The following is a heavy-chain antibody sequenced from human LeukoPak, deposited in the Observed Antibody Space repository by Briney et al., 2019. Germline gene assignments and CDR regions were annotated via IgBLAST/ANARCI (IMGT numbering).Heavy chain of an antibody. CDR2: IYYSGST. D-gene: IGHD4-17*01. J-gene: IGHJ4*02. V-gene: IGHV4-31*03. CDR3: ARVGGQGYGDYYPDY. Sequence: SETLSLTCTVSGGSISSGGYYWSWIRQHPGKGQEWIGYIYYSGSTYYNSSLKSRVTISVDTSKNQFSLKLSSVTAADTAVYYCARVGGQGYGDYYPDYWGQGTLVTVSS. CDR1: GGSISSGGYY.